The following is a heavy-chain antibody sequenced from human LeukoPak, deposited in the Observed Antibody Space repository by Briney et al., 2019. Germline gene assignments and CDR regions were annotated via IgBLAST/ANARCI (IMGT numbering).Heavy chain of an antibody. CDR3: ARALLEDSMVRGVITSGYYYMDV. Sequence: KTSETLSLTCTVSGGSISSGGYYWSWIRQPPGKGLEWIGYIYHSGSTYYNPSLKSRVTISVDRSKNQFSLKLSSVTAADTAVYYCARALLEDSMVRGVITSGYYYMDVWGKGTTVTVSS. D-gene: IGHD3-10*01. CDR2: IYHSGST. CDR1: GGSISSGGYY. J-gene: IGHJ6*03. V-gene: IGHV4-30-2*01.